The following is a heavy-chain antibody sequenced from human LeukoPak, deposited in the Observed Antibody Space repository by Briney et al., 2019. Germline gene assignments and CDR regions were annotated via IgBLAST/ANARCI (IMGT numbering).Heavy chain of an antibody. V-gene: IGHV1-8*01. CDR2: MNPNSGNT. CDR1: GYTFTSYD. D-gene: IGHD3-9*01. CDR3: ARVANDILTGYYIDRMVYYYYYYMDV. Sequence: GASVKVSCKASGYTFTSYDINWVRQATGQGLEWMGWMNPNSGNTGYAQKFQGRVTMTRNTSISTAYMELSSLRSEDTAVYYCARVANDILTGYYIDRMVYYYYYYMDVWGKGTTVTISS. J-gene: IGHJ6*03.